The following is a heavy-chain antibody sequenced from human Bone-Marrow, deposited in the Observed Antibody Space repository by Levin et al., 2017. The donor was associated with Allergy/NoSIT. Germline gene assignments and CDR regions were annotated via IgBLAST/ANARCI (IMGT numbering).Heavy chain of an antibody. CDR1: AFTFSNYN. V-gene: IGHV3-21*01. J-gene: IGHJ4*02. Sequence: GGSLRLSCAASAFTFSNYNMNWVRQAPGTGLEWVSSISSSSSYIYYADSVKGRFTVSRDNAKNSLYLQMNSLRAEDTAVYYCARKGGSALYYFDYWGQGTLVTVSS. D-gene: IGHD2-15*01. CDR2: ISSSSSYI. CDR3: ARKGGSALYYFDY.